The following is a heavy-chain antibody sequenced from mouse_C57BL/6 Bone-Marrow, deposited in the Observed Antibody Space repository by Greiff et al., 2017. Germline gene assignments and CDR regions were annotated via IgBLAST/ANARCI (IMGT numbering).Heavy chain of an antibody. V-gene: IGHV5-9*01. Sequence: EVQLVESGGGLVKPGGSLKLSCAASGFTFSSYTMSWVRQTPEKRLEWVATISGGGGNTYYPDSVKGRFTISRDNAKNTLYLQMSSLRSEDTALYYCARQGVVATDFDYWGQGTTLTVSS. CDR2: ISGGGGNT. J-gene: IGHJ2*01. D-gene: IGHD1-1*01. CDR3: ARQGVVATDFDY. CDR1: GFTFSSYT.